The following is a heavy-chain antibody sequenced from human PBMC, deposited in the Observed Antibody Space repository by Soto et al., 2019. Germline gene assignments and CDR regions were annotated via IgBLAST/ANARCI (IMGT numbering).Heavy chain of an antibody. J-gene: IGHJ4*02. V-gene: IGHV3-48*03. Sequence: EVQLVESGGGLVQPGGSLRLSCAASGFTFSSYEMNWVRQAPGKGPEWASYISSSGSTIYYADSVKGRFTISRDNAKNSLYLQMNSLRAEDTAVYYCARDLVGATYGADYWGQGTLVTVSS. CDR1: GFTFSSYE. CDR2: ISSSGSTI. CDR3: ARDLVGATYGADY. D-gene: IGHD1-26*01.